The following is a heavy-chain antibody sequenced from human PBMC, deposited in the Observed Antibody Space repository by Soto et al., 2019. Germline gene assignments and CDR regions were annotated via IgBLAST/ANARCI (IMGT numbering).Heavy chain of an antibody. CDR3: ARDSGYCSGIYVNHYLDY. Sequence: EVQLVESGGGLVQPGGSLRLSCAASGFTFGTAWMSWVRQDPGKWLEWLATIKSDASERKDVDSVKGRFTLSIDNAKNSRYLQMYSLRAEDTAVYDCARDSGYCSGIYVNHYLDYWGHGTLVTVSS. J-gene: IGHJ4*01. V-gene: IGHV3-7*01. CDR2: IKSDASER. CDR1: GFTFGTAW. D-gene: IGHD3-10*01.